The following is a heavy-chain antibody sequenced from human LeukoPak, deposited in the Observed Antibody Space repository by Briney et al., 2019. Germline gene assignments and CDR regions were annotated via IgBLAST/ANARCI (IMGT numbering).Heavy chain of an antibody. CDR1: GFTFSSYS. V-gene: IGHV3-21*01. CDR3: ARDKTYSSGSLYGY. D-gene: IGHD6-19*01. J-gene: IGHJ4*02. CDR2: ISSSSSYI. Sequence: GGSLRLSCAASGFTFSSYSMNWVRQTPGKGLEWVSSISSSSSYIYYADSVKGRFTISRGNAKNSLYLQMNSLRAEDTAVYYCARDKTYSSGSLYGYWGQGTLVTVSS.